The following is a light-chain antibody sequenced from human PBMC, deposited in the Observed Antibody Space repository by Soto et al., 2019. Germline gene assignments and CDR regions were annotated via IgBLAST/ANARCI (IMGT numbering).Light chain of an antibody. CDR1: QSLLYNVNNKNY. CDR3: QQYYDTPWT. Sequence: DIVMTQSPDSLAVSLGERATIKCKSSQSLLYNVNNKNYLGWYQQKAGQPPKLLLYWASYRESGVPDRFSGSGSGTDFALTISSLQAEDVAVYFCQQYYDTPWTFGQGTKVEIK. CDR2: WAS. V-gene: IGKV4-1*01. J-gene: IGKJ1*01.